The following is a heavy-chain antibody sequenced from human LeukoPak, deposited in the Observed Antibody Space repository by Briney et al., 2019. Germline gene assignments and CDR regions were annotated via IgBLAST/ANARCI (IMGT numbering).Heavy chain of an antibody. CDR3: AKESGDCGADCLALNDY. J-gene: IGHJ4*02. D-gene: IGHD2-21*02. V-gene: IGHV3-21*01. Sequence: GGSLRLSCAASGFTSNTYTMSWVRQAPGKGLEWVSSINTRSSKIYYAESVKGRFTVSRDNTKNSVYLQMNRLRAEDTAVYFCAKESGDCGADCLALNDYWGQGTLVTVSS. CDR1: GFTSNTYT. CDR2: INTRSSKI.